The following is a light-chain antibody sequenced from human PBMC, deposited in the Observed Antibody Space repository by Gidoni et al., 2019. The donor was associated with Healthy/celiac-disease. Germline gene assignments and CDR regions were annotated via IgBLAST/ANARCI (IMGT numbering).Light chain of an antibody. V-gene: IGKV3-11*01. Sequence: IALTQSPATLSLSPGERATLSCRASQSVSSYLAWYQQKPGQAHRLLIYDASNRATGIPARFSGSGSGTDFTLTISSLEPEDFAVYYCQQRSNWPLTFGGGTKVEIK. J-gene: IGKJ4*01. CDR1: QSVSSY. CDR2: DAS. CDR3: QQRSNWPLT.